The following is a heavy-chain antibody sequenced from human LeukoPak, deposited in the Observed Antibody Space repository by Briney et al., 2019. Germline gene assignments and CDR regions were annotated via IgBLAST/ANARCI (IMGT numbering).Heavy chain of an antibody. CDR1: RINFNSYW. Sequence: PGGSLRLSCAVSRINFNSYWVTWVRQAPGKGLEWVANIKQDGSETYYMDSVKGRFSISRDNAKNSLYLQMNSLRAEDTAVYYCARALSDFWTGYFVDSWGQGTLVTVSS. D-gene: IGHD3/OR15-3a*01. V-gene: IGHV3-7*01. CDR2: IKQDGSET. CDR3: ARALSDFWTGYFVDS. J-gene: IGHJ4*02.